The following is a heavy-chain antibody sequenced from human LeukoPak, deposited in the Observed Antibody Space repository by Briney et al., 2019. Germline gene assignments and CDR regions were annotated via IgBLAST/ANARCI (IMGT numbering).Heavy chain of an antibody. V-gene: IGHV3-23*01. J-gene: IGHJ4*02. CDR3: AKRSVVIRVILVGFHKEAYYFDS. Sequence: GGSLRLSCAVSGITLSNYGMTWVRQAPGKGLEWVAGISDSGGSPNYADSVKGRFTISRDNPKNTLYLQMNSLRAEDTAVYFCAKRSVVIRVILVGFHKEAYYFDSWGQGALVTVSS. D-gene: IGHD3-22*01. CDR1: GITLSNYG. CDR2: ISDSGGSP.